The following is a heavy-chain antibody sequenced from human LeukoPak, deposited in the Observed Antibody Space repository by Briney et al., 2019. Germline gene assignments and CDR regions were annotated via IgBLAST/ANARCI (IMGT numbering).Heavy chain of an antibody. V-gene: IGHV3-73*01. CDR3: TRGGYSGYDPREDV. CDR2: IRSKANSYAT. CDR1: GFTFSGSA. Sequence: GGSLSLSCAASGFTFSGSAMHWVRQASGKGLGWVGRIRSKANSYATAYAASVKGRFTISRDDSKNTAYLQMNSLKTEDTAVYYCTRGGYSGYDPREDVWGQGTTVTVSS. D-gene: IGHD5-12*01. J-gene: IGHJ6*02.